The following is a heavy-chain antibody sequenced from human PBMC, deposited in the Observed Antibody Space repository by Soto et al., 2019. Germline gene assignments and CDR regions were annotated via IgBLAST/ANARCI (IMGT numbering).Heavy chain of an antibody. CDR2: IHSSGST. J-gene: IGHJ5*02. D-gene: IGHD6-13*01. CDR1: CASMNSYH. CDR3: ARDQGVAAAGITWFDP. Sequence: SETLSLTCTGSCASMNSYHWSWIRQPAGKGLEWIGHIHSSGSTNYNPSLKSRVTMSVDTSKNQFSLRLMSLTAADAAVYYCARDQGVAAAGITWFDPWGQGSLVTVSS. V-gene: IGHV4-4*07.